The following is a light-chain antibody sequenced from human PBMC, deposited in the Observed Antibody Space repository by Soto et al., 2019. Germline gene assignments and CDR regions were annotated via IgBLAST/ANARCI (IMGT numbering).Light chain of an antibody. CDR2: DDG. V-gene: IGLV3-21*02. CDR1: NIGSTS. J-gene: IGLJ1*01. CDR3: SAWDNSLNGYV. Sequence: SYVVTQPPSVSVAPGQTARITCGGDNIGSTSVHWYQQRPGQAPLLLVYDDGDRPSGIPGRFSGSKSGTSASLAISGLQSEDEGDYYCSAWDNSLNGYVFGPGTKVTVL.